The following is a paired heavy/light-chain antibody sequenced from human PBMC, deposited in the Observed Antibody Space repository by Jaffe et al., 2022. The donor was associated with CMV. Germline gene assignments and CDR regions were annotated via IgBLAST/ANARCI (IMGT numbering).Heavy chain of an antibody. CDR2: IYHSGST. CDR3: AREMGGRITMIHRQGDAFDI. D-gene: IGHD3-22*01. CDR1: GGSISSSNW. Sequence: QVQLQESGPGLVKPSGTLSLTCAVSGGSISSSNWWSWVRQPPGKGLEWIGEIYHSGSTNYNPSLKSRVTISVDKSKNQFSLKLSSVTAADTAVYYCAREMGGRITMIHRQGDAFDIWGQGTMVTVSS. J-gene: IGHJ3*02. V-gene: IGHV4-4*02.
Light chain of an antibody. Sequence: DIQMTQSPSSLSASVGDRVTITCRASQSISSYLNWYQQKPGKAPKLLIYAASSLQSGVPSRFSGSGSGTDFTLTISSLQPEDFATYYCQQSYSTRITFGQGTRLEIK. CDR3: QQSYSTRIT. V-gene: IGKV1-39*01. CDR2: AAS. J-gene: IGKJ5*01. CDR1: QSISSY.